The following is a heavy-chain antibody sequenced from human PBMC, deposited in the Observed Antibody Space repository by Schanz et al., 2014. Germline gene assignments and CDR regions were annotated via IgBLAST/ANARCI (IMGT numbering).Heavy chain of an antibody. CDR1: RIIFGTYS. CDR3: ARGREVVAKIFDV. D-gene: IGHD3-22*01. V-gene: IGHV3-21*01. CDR2: INSRSNFI. J-gene: IGHJ3*01. Sequence: EVQLVESGGGLVKPGGSLRLSCTASRIIFGTYSMNWIRQTPTGLEWVSSINSRSNFIYYADSVKGRFTISRDNAKNSLYLQMNSLTAEDTGVYYCARGREVVAKIFDVWGQGTMVTVSS.